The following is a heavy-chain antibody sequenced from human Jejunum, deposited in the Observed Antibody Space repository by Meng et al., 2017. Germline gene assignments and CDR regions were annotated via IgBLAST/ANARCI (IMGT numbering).Heavy chain of an antibody. Sequence: EVHLLESGGGLVQTGGSQRISCAVSGFTFGSYLMSWVRQAPGKGLEWVSGISGDGTITEYADSVKGRFTISKDSSKNTLYLQMNSLRAEDTAVYYCARDRLSVADSQYFDHWGQGTLVTVPS. CDR1: GFTFGSYL. CDR3: ARDRLSVADSQYFDH. V-gene: IGHV3-23*01. J-gene: IGHJ4*02. D-gene: IGHD6-19*01. CDR2: ISGDGTIT.